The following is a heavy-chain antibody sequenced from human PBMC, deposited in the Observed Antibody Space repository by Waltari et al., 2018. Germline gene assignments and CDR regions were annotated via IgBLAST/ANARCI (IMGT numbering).Heavy chain of an antibody. CDR3: ARKVEGEYSYGYQEDFGY. D-gene: IGHD5-18*01. J-gene: IGHJ4*02. CDR1: GYTFTGSY. V-gene: IGHV1-2*02. Sequence: QVQLVQSGAEVKNPAASVKVSCKSSGYTFTGSYIPCVRPPPRQGLAWMGWINHNSGGTNYAQKFQGRVTMTRDTSISTAYMELSRLRSDDTAVYYCARKVEGEYSYGYQEDFGYWGQGTLVTVSS. CDR2: INHNSGGT.